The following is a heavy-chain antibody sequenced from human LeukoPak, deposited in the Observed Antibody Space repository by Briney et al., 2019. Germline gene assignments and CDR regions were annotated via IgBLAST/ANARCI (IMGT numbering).Heavy chain of an antibody. Sequence: SETLSLTCAVYGGSFSGYYWSWIRQPPGEGLEWIGYIYYSGSTNYNPSLKSRVTISVDTSKNQFSLKLSSVTAADTAVYYCARQDAGRAAAGTWGFDYWGQGTLVTVSS. CDR3: ARQDAGRAAAGTWGFDY. CDR2: IYYSGST. CDR1: GGSFSGYY. J-gene: IGHJ4*02. V-gene: IGHV4-59*08. D-gene: IGHD6-13*01.